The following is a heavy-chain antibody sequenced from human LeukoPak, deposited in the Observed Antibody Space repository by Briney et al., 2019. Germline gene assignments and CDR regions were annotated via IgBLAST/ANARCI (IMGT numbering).Heavy chain of an antibody. CDR3: AKDRPNYYDSSGHYYRRDGDY. D-gene: IGHD3-22*01. V-gene: IGHV3-23*01. CDR2: VSGSVGYT. CDR1: GFTFSNYA. J-gene: IGHJ4*02. Sequence: GGSLRLSCAASGFTFSNYAMSWVRQAPGKGLEWVSSVSGSVGYTYYAGSVKGRFPISRDNSKNTLYLQMNSLRAEDTAIYYCAKDRPNYYDSSGHYYRRDGDYWGQGTLVTVSS.